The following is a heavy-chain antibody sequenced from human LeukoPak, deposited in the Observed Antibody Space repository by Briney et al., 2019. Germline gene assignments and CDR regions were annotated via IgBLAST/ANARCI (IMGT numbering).Heavy chain of an antibody. Sequence: PGESLKISCKGSGYSFTSYWNGWVRQMPGKGLEWMGIIYPGDSDTRYSPSFQGQVTISADKSISTAYLQWSSLKASDTAMCYCARRTTYYDILTGWEDWFDPWGQGTLVTVSS. J-gene: IGHJ5*02. D-gene: IGHD3-9*01. CDR3: ARRTTYYDILTGWEDWFDP. CDR1: GYSFTSYW. CDR2: IYPGDSDT. V-gene: IGHV5-51*01.